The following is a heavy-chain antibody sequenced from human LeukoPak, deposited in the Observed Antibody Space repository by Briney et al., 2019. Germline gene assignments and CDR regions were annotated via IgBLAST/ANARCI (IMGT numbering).Heavy chain of an antibody. Sequence: KTSGTLSLTCAVSGGSISSSNWWSWVRQPPGKGLEWIGEIYHSGSTNYNPSLKSRVTISVDKSKNQFSLKLSSVTAADTAVYYCAREVSAIQPYFDYWGQGTLVTVSS. V-gene: IGHV4-4*02. CDR1: GGSISSSNW. J-gene: IGHJ4*02. D-gene: IGHD2-2*02. CDR2: IYHSGST. CDR3: AREVSAIQPYFDY.